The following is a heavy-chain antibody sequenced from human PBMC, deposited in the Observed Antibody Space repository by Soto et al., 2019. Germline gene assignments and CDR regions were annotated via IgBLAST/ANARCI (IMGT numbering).Heavy chain of an antibody. CDR3: ARDMGFRVVKIGFDY. Sequence: EVQLVESGGGRVNAGGSLRLACAASGFTFSIYSMNCVRHAPGKGLEWVSSISSSSSYIYYAESVKGRVTISRDNDKNALDMQMNRLRAEDTAVYYCARDMGFRVVKIGFDYWGQGTLVTGSS. J-gene: IGHJ4*02. V-gene: IGHV3-21*01. CDR2: ISSSSSYI. CDR1: GFTFSIYS. D-gene: IGHD3-3*01.